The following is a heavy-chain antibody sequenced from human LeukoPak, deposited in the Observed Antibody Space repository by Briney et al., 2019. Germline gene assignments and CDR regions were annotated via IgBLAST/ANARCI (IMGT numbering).Heavy chain of an antibody. V-gene: IGHV3-9*01. CDR1: GFTFDDYA. J-gene: IGHJ6*02. CDR2: LSWNSGSI. Sequence: GGSLRLSCAASGFTFDDYAMHWVRQAPGKGLEWVSGLSWNSGSIGYVDSVKGRFTISRDNAKNSLYLQMNSLRAEDTALYYCAKDSGDGTLAQKGMDVWGQGTTVTVSS. CDR3: AKDSGDGTLAQKGMDV. D-gene: IGHD2-21*02.